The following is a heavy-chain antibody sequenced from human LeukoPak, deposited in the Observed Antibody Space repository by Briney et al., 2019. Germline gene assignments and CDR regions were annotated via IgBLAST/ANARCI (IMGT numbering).Heavy chain of an antibody. D-gene: IGHD2-15*01. J-gene: IGHJ2*01. Sequence: GASVKVSCKASGYTFTSYYMHWVRQAPGQGLEWMGIINPSGGSTSYAQKFQGRVTMTRDTSTSTVYMELSSLRSEDTDVYYCAREVPEDGGYFDLWGRGTLVTVSS. CDR1: GYTFTSYY. CDR2: INPSGGST. V-gene: IGHV1-46*01. CDR3: AREVPEDGGYFDL.